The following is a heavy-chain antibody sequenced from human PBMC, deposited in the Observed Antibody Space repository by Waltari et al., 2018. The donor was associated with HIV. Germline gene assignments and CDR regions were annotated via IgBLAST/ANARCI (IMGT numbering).Heavy chain of an antibody. J-gene: IGHJ6*02. CDR2: IKQDGSEK. V-gene: IGHV3-7*01. CDR1: GFTFSSYW. Sequence: EVQLLESGGGLVQPGGSLRLSCAASGFTFSSYWMSWVRQAPGKGLEWVANIKQDGSEKYYVDSVKGRFTISRDNAKNSLYLQMNSLRAEDTAVYYCARVTGDCSGGSCYDPRNPYYYYGMDVWGQGP. CDR3: ARVTGDCSGGSCYDPRNPYYYYGMDV. D-gene: IGHD2-15*01.